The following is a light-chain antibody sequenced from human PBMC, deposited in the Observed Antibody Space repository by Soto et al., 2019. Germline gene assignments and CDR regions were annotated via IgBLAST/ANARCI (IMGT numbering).Light chain of an antibody. V-gene: IGKV1-5*03. CDR2: KAS. J-gene: IGKJ4*01. CDR1: QSISSW. Sequence: DIQMTQSPSTLSASVGDRVTITCRASQSISSWLAWYQQKPGKAPKLLIYKASSLESGVPSRFSGSGSGTEFPLTISRLQPDDFATYYCQQYNSYPLPFGGGTKVEIK. CDR3: QQYNSYPLP.